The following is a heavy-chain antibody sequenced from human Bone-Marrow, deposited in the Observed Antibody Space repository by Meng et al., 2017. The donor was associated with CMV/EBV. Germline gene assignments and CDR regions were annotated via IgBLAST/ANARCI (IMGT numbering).Heavy chain of an antibody. CDR2: INSSSSYI. J-gene: IGHJ5*02. D-gene: IGHD3-10*01. Sequence: GESLKISCAASGFTFSSYSMNWVRQAPGKGLEWVSSINSSSSYIYYADSVKGRFTISRDNAKNSLYLQMNSLRAEDTAVYYCARDRWLLWFGDGESWFDPWGQGTLVTVSS. V-gene: IGHV3-21*01. CDR1: GFTFSSYS. CDR3: ARDRWLLWFGDGESWFDP.